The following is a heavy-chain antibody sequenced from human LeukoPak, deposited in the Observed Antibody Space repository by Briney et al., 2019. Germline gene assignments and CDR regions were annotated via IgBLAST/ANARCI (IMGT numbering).Heavy chain of an antibody. J-gene: IGHJ1*01. Sequence: PSETLSLTCTVSGGSMSGYYWSWIRQPPGRGLEWIAYIHYSGTTNYNPPLKSRVTISVDTSKNQFSLKLSSVTAADTAVYYCARHESGYLPNGEYFQHWGQGTLVTVSS. CDR2: IHYSGTT. D-gene: IGHD5-12*01. V-gene: IGHV4-59*08. CDR3: ARHESGYLPNGEYFQH. CDR1: GGSMSGYY.